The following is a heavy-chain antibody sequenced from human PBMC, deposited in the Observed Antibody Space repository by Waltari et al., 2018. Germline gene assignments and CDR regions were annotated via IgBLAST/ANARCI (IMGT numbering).Heavy chain of an antibody. CDR1: GFTFSSYW. CDR2: INSDGSST. Sequence: EVQLVESGGGLVQPGGSLSLSCAASGFTFSSYWMHWVRQAPGKGLVWVSRINSDGSSTSYADSVKGRFTISRDNAKNTLYLQMNSLRAEDAAVYYCARKGGYYYYMDVWGKGTTVTISS. D-gene: IGHD3-16*01. V-gene: IGHV3-74*01. J-gene: IGHJ6*03. CDR3: ARKGGYYYYMDV.